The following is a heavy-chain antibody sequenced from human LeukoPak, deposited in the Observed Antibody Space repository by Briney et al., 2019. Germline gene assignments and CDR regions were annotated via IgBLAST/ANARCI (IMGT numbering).Heavy chain of an antibody. J-gene: IGHJ4*02. CDR3: ARERPTAGIPFDY. D-gene: IGHD6-13*01. Sequence: PGGSLRLSCAASGFTFSSYSMNWVRQAPGKGLEWVSSISSSSSYIYYADSVKGRFTISRVNAKNSLYLQMNSLRAEDTALYYCARERPTAGIPFDYWGQGTLVTVSS. CDR1: GFTFSSYS. CDR2: ISSSSSYI. V-gene: IGHV3-21*01.